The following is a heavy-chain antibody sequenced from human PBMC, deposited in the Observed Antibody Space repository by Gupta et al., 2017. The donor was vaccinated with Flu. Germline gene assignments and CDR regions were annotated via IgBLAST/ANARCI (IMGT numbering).Heavy chain of an antibody. CDR1: GFILGNHW. Sequence: EVQLVESGGGLVRPGGSLRLSCAASGFILGNHWMSWVRQAPGKGLEWVATIKEDGRDKYYADSVAGRFTLSRDNAKNLLFLEMDSLRDEDTAVYYCARDRGMYYYDSSGNAYDFWGQGARVTVSS. CDR2: IKEDGRDK. D-gene: IGHD3-22*01. V-gene: IGHV3-7*01. CDR3: ARDRGMYYYDSSGNAYDF. J-gene: IGHJ4*02.